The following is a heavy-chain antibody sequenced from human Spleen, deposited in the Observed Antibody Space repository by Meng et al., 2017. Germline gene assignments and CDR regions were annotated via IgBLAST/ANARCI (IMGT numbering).Heavy chain of an antibody. CDR2: IYHSGST. J-gene: IGHJ1*01. V-gene: IGHV4-30-2*01. Sequence: QLQLQESGSGLVKPSQTLSLTCAVSGGSISSGGYSWSWIRQPPGKGLEWIGYIYHSGSTYYNPSLKSRVTMSVERSRNQFSLKLRSVTAADTAVYHCLRGSGGSVWGQGTLVTVSS. CDR3: LRGSGGSV. CDR1: GGSISSGGYS. D-gene: IGHD3-10*01.